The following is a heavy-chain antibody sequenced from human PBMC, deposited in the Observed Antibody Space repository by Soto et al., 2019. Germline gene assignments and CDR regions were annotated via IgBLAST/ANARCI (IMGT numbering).Heavy chain of an antibody. CDR3: GRDVSYGMDV. CDR2: INSDGSST. CDR1: GFTFSRHW. Sequence: GGSLRLSGAASGFTFSRHWMHWVRQAPGKGLVWVSRINSDGSSTSYADSVKGRFTISRDNAKNTLYLQMNSLRAEDTAVYYCGRDVSYGMDVWGPGTTVTVSS. V-gene: IGHV3-74*01. J-gene: IGHJ6*02.